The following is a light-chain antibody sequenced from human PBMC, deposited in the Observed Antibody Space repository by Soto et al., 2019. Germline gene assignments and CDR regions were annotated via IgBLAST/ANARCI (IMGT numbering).Light chain of an antibody. CDR2: DNS. V-gene: IGLV1-47*02. CDR1: TSNIGRNY. CDR3: ASWDDSRSAVL. Sequence: QSVLTQPPSASGTPGQRVTLSCSGSTSNIGRNYVYWYQQVPGTAPKLLIDDNSVRPSGVPDRFSGSKSGSSASLAISGLRSEDEADYFCASWDDSRSAVLFGGGTKLTVL. J-gene: IGLJ2*01.